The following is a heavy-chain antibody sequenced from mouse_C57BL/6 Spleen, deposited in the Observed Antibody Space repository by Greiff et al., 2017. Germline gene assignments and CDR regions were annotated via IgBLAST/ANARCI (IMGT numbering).Heavy chain of an antibody. CDR1: GYTFTDYY. Sequence: VQLQQSGAELVRPGASVKLSCKASGYTFTDYYINWVKQTPGQGLEWIASIYPGSGNTYYNEKFKGTATLTAENSSSTAYMQLSSLTSEDSAVYFCARGGDYYGSSYWYFDVWGTGTTVTVSA. CDR2: IYPGSGNT. V-gene: IGHV1-76*01. D-gene: IGHD1-1*01. J-gene: IGHJ1*03. CDR3: ARGGDYYGSSYWYFDV.